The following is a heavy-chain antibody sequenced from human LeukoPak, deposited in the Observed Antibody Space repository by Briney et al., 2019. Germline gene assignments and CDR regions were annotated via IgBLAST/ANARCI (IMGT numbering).Heavy chain of an antibody. D-gene: IGHD6-13*01. J-gene: IGHJ4*02. CDR2: INPNSGGT. V-gene: IGHV1-2*06. Sequence: GASVKVSCKASGYTFTGYYMHWVRQAPGQGLEWMGRINPNSGGTNYAQKFQGRVTMTRDTSISTAYMELSRLRSDDTAVYYCARGAAAGIRGISSVNFDYWGQGTLVTVSS. CDR3: ARGAAAGIRGISSVNFDY. CDR1: GYTFTGYY.